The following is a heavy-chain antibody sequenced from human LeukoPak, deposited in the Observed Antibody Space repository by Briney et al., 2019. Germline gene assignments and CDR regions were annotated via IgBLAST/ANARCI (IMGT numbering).Heavy chain of an antibody. Sequence: GASVKVSCKASGFTFTNYNMHWVRQAPGQGLEWMGIINPSGGSTNYAQNFQARVTMTRDTSTSTVYMELSSLRSEDTAVYYCARDHLLSGSDYWGQGTLVTVSS. CDR3: ARDHLLSGSDY. J-gene: IGHJ4*02. D-gene: IGHD3-16*01. V-gene: IGHV1-46*01. CDR2: INPSGGST. CDR1: GFTFTNYN.